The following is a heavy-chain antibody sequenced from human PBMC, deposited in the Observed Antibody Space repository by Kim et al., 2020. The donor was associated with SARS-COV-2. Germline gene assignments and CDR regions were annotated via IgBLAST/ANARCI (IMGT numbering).Heavy chain of an antibody. CDR3: ARDQGLRHRSSSSSETEGPRHYDYYGMDV. J-gene: IGHJ6*02. Sequence: ASVKVSCKASGYTFTSYYMHWVRQAPGQGLEWMGIINPSGGSTSYAQKFQGRVTMTRDTSTSTVYMELSSLRSEDTAVYYCARDQGLRHRSSSSSETEGPRHYDYYGMDVWGQGTTVTVSS. CDR1: GYTFTSYY. V-gene: IGHV1-46*01. CDR2: INPSGGST. D-gene: IGHD6-13*01.